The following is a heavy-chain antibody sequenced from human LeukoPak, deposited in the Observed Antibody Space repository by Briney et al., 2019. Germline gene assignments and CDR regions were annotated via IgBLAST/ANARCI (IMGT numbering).Heavy chain of an antibody. D-gene: IGHD1-26*01. Sequence: PSETLSLTCTVSGDSICSSRFYWAWIRQPPGSGLEWIGNILYTGRTFYSPSLKSRVTISVDTSKNQFSLRLGSVTASDTAVYYCERRDVGATIDYWGQGTLVTVSS. CDR2: ILYTGRT. CDR1: GDSICSSRFY. CDR3: ERRDVGATIDY. V-gene: IGHV4-39*01. J-gene: IGHJ4*02.